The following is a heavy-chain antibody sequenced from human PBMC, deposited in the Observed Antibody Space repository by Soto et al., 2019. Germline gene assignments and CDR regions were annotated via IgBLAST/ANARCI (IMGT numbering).Heavy chain of an antibody. CDR3: AREVGAPSGWLEP. V-gene: IGHV3-23*01. D-gene: IGHD1-26*01. CDR2: ISATGGLK. Sequence: EVQLSESGGRLGQPGGSLRLSCAASGFTFTNYAMTWVRQSPGKGLQWVSGISATGGLKYYADSVQGRFTISRDNSKNTLYLQMDNLRDDDTAIYYCAREVGAPSGWLEPWGQGTQVTVSS. J-gene: IGHJ5*02. CDR1: GFTFTNYA.